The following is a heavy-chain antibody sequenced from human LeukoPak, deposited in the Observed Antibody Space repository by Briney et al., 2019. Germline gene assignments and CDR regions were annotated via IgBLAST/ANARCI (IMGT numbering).Heavy chain of an antibody. Sequence: PSQTLSLTCTVSGGSISSGGYYWSWIRQHPGKGLEWIGEINHSGSTNYNPSLKSRVTISVDTSKNQFSLKLSSVTAADTAVYYCARGRDFWSGYPSYFDLWGRGTLVTVSS. CDR3: ARGRDFWSGYPSYFDL. J-gene: IGHJ2*01. V-gene: IGHV4-31*03. CDR1: GGSISSGGYY. D-gene: IGHD3-3*01. CDR2: INHSGST.